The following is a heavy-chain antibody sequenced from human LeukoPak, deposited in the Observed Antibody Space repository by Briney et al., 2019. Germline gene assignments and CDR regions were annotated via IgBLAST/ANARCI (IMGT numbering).Heavy chain of an antibody. CDR1: GGSITSYY. CDR3: AREFSGTSIAARVFDS. D-gene: IGHD6-6*01. J-gene: IGHJ4*02. V-gene: IGHV4-4*07. CDR2: IHTSGST. Sequence: SETLSLTCTVSGGSITSYYWTYIRQPAGKGLEWIGRIHTSGSTNYNPSLKSRVTMSVDTSKNQFSLNLSSVTAADTAMYYCAREFSGTSIAARVFDSGGQGTLVTVSA.